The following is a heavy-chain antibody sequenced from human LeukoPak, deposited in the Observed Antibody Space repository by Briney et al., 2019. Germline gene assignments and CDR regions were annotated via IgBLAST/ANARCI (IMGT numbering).Heavy chain of an antibody. Sequence: TSETLSLTCTVSGGSISPYYWSWIRQPPGKGLEWIGEINHSGSTNYNPSLKSRVTISVDTSKNQFSLKLSSVTAADTAVYYCARAGGWGFWSGSNWFDPWGQGTLVTVSS. CDR3: ARAGGWGFWSGSNWFDP. CDR1: GGSISPYY. D-gene: IGHD3-3*01. J-gene: IGHJ5*02. CDR2: INHSGST. V-gene: IGHV4-34*01.